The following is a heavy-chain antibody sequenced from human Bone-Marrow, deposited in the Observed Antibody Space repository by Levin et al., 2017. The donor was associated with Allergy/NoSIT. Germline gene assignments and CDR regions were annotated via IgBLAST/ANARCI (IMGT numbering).Heavy chain of an antibody. Sequence: KISCKASGGTFSSYAISWVRQAPGQGLEWMGGIIPIFGTANYAQKFQGRVTITADESTSTGYMELSSLRSEDTAVYYCAREELRWPWYFDYWGQGTLVTVSS. D-gene: IGHD3-10*01. CDR2: IIPIFGTA. CDR3: AREELRWPWYFDY. J-gene: IGHJ4*02. CDR1: GGTFSSYA. V-gene: IGHV1-69*01.